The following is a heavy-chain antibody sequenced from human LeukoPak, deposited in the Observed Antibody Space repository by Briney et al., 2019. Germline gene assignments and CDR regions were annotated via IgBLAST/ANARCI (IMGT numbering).Heavy chain of an antibody. D-gene: IGHD6-19*01. CDR2: INSDGSST. Sequence: GGSLRLSCAASGFTLSSYWMHWVRQAPGRGLVWVSRINSDGSSTSYADSVKGRFNIYRDNAKNTLYLQMNSLRAEDTAVYYCARRDSSGWYGLFGMDVWGKGTTVTVSS. J-gene: IGHJ6*04. CDR3: ARRDSSGWYGLFGMDV. V-gene: IGHV3-74*01. CDR1: GFTLSSYW.